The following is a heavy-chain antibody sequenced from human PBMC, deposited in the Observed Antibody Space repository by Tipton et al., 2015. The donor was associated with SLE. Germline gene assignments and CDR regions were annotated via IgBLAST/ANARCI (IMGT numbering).Heavy chain of an antibody. Sequence: TLSLTCTVSGGSISSHYWSWIRQPPGKGLEWIGYIYYSGSTNYNPSLKSRVTISVDTSKNQFSLKLSSVTAADTAVYYCASQQWLVRFDYWGQGALVTVSS. CDR2: IYYSGST. V-gene: IGHV4-59*08. CDR3: ASQQWLVRFDY. D-gene: IGHD6-19*01. CDR1: GGSISSHY. J-gene: IGHJ4*02.